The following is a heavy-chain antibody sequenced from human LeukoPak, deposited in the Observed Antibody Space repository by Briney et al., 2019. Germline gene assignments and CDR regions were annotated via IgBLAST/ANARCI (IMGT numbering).Heavy chain of an antibody. CDR2: ISSSSSYI. J-gene: IGHJ6*03. Sequence: PGGSLRLSCAASGFSFSSYSMNWVRQAPGKGLEWVSSISSSSSYIYYVDSVKGRFTISRDNAKNSLYLQMNSLRAEDTAVYYCAGQWELPSYYYYYYMDVWGKGTTVTISS. D-gene: IGHD1-26*01. CDR3: AGQWELPSYYYYYYMDV. V-gene: IGHV3-21*01. CDR1: GFSFSSYS.